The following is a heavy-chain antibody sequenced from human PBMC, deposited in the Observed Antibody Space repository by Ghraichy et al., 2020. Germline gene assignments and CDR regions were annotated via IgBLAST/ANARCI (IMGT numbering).Heavy chain of an antibody. Sequence: GGSLRLSCAASGFTFSSYSMNWVRQAPGKGLEWVSSISLSSSYIHYADSVKGRFTISRDNAKNSLYLQMNSLRAEDTAVYYCATWYVGTTTSPRYSFDYWGQGTLVTVSS. D-gene: IGHD1-26*01. V-gene: IGHV3-21*01. CDR2: ISLSSSYI. J-gene: IGHJ4*02. CDR1: GFTFSSYS. CDR3: ATWYVGTTTSPRYSFDY.